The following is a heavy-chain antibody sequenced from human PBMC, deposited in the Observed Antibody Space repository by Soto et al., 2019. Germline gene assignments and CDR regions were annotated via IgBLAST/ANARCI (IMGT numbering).Heavy chain of an antibody. Sequence: ASVKVSCKASGYTFTSYAMHWVRQAPGQGLEWMGWMSAYTGNTNYAEKVQGRVTMTTETAASKAYRELRSLRSEDTAVYYCARDWGVRRKSPWDYYYGIDGWGQGTAVT. CDR3: ARDWGVRRKSPWDYYYGIDG. CDR2: MSAYTGNT. CDR1: GYTFTSYA. V-gene: IGHV1-18*01. J-gene: IGHJ6*02. D-gene: IGHD3-16*01.